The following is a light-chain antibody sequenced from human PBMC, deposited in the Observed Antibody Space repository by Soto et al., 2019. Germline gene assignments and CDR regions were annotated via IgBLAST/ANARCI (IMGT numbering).Light chain of an antibody. CDR1: SSDVGGYNY. V-gene: IGLV2-14*01. Sequence: SALPQSASLSGSPGQSITISCTGTSSDVGGYNYVSWYQQHPGKAPKLMIYDVSNRPSGVSNRFSGSKSGNTASLTISGLQAEDEADYYCSSYTSSSTLYVFGTGTKVTVL. CDR2: DVS. CDR3: SSYTSSSTLYV. J-gene: IGLJ1*01.